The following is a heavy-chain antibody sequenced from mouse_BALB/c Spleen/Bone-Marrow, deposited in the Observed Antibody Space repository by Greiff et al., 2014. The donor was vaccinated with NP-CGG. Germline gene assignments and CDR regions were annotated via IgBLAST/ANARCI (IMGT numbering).Heavy chain of an antibody. J-gene: IGHJ2*01. CDR3: ARDYYGSRYFDY. Sequence: EVHLVESGPGLVKPSQSLSLTCTVTGYSITSDYAWNWIRQFPGNKLEWMGYMSSSGSTSYRPSLKSRISITRDTSKNQFFLQLNSVTAEDTGTYYCARDYYGSRYFDYWGQGTTLTVSS. D-gene: IGHD1-1*01. CDR1: GYSITSDYA. V-gene: IGHV3-2*02. CDR2: MSSSGST.